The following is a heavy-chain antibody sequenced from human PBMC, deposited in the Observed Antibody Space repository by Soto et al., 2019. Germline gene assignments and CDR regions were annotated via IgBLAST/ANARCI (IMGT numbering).Heavy chain of an antibody. CDR3: AKSGVWFGSNWFDP. CDR1: GFTFSSYA. Sequence: EVQLLESGGGLVQPGGSLRLSCAASGFTFSSYAMSWVRQAPGKGLEWVSAISGSGGSTYYADSVKGRFTISRDNSKNALYLQMHSRSAEDTAVYYCAKSGVWFGSNWFDPWGQGTLVTVSS. V-gene: IGHV3-23*01. J-gene: IGHJ5*02. CDR2: ISGSGGST. D-gene: IGHD3-10*01.